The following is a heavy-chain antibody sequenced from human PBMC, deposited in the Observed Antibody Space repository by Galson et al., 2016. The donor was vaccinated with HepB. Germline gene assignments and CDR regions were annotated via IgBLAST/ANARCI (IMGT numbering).Heavy chain of an antibody. CDR2: IYWNDDK. CDR3: THRPSGSLHWDF. CDR1: GFSVSSDGVS. J-gene: IGHJ4*02. V-gene: IGHV2-5*01. Sequence: PALVKPTQTLTLTCTFSGFSVSSDGVSVGWIRQPPGKALEWLALIYWNDDKRYRPSLKSRLTITKDTSKNQVVLTMTNMDPVDTATYYCTHRPSGSLHWDFGGLGILVTVSS. D-gene: IGHD1-26*01.